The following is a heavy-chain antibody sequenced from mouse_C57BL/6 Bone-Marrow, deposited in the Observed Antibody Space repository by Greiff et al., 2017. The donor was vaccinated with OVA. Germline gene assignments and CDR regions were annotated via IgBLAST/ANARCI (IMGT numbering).Heavy chain of an antibody. CDR3: ARSPSATT. J-gene: IGHJ2*01. CDR1: GYTFTDYY. CDR2: INPNNGGT. D-gene: IGHD2-12*01. Sequence: VQLQQSGPELVKPGASVKISCKASGYTFTDYYMNWVKQSHGKSLEWIGDINPNNGGTSYNQKFKGKATLTVDKSSSTAYMELRSLTSEDSAVYYCARSPSATTWGQGTTLTVSS. V-gene: IGHV1-26*01.